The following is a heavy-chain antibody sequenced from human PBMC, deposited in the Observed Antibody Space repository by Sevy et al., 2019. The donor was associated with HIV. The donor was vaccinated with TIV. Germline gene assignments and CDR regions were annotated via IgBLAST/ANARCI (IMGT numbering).Heavy chain of an antibody. CDR2: ISWNSGSI. Sequence: GGSLRLSCAASGFTFDDYAMHWVRQAPGKGLEWVSGISWNSGSIGYADSVKGRFTISRDNAKNSLYLQMNSLRAEDTALYYCAKDTSGIAVVGTNPLNYFDYWGQGTLVTVSS. J-gene: IGHJ4*02. CDR3: AKDTSGIAVVGTNPLNYFDY. CDR1: GFTFDDYA. D-gene: IGHD6-19*01. V-gene: IGHV3-9*01.